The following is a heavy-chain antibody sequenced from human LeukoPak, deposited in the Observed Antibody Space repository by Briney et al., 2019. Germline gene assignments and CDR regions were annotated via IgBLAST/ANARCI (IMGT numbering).Heavy chain of an antibody. J-gene: IGHJ4*02. CDR3: ARDGVTIFGVVVPFDY. Sequence: PGGSLRLPCAASGFTFSSYSMNWVRQAPGKGLEWVSYISSSSSTIYYADSVKGRFTISRDNAKNSLYLQMNSLRAEDTAVYYCARDGVTIFGVVVPFDYWGQGTLVTVSS. V-gene: IGHV3-48*01. CDR1: GFTFSSYS. D-gene: IGHD3-3*01. CDR2: ISSSSSTI.